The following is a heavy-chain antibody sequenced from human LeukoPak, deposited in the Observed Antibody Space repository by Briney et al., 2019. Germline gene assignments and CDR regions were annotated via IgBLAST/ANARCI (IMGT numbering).Heavy chain of an antibody. CDR1: GYTFTSYD. Sequence: GASVKVSCKASGYTFTSYDINWVRQATGQGLEWMGWMNPNSGNTGYAQKFQGRVTMTRNTSISTAYTELSSLRSEDTAVYYCARVLRMVRGVKASSAAKDYYYYMDVWGKGTTVTISS. V-gene: IGHV1-8*01. J-gene: IGHJ6*03. CDR3: ARVLRMVRGVKASSAAKDYYYYMDV. CDR2: MNPNSGNT. D-gene: IGHD3-10*01.